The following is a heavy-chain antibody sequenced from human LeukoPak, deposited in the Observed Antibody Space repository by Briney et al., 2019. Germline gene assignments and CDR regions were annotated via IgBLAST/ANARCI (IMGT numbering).Heavy chain of an antibody. J-gene: IGHJ3*02. CDR3: AAAPTYSSGWRRGWAFDI. Sequence: TSVKVSCKASGFTFTSSAVQWVRPARGQRLEWIGWIVVGSGNTNYAQNFQERVTITRDMSTSTAYMELSSLRSEDTAVYYCAAAPTYSSGWRRGWAFDIWGQGTVVTVSS. CDR1: GFTFTSSA. V-gene: IGHV1-58*01. CDR2: IVVGSGNT. D-gene: IGHD6-19*01.